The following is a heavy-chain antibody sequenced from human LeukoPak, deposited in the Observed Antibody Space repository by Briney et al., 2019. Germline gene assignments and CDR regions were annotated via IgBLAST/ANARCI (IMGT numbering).Heavy chain of an antibody. V-gene: IGHV3-9*01. CDR1: GFTFDDYA. J-gene: IGHJ4*02. CDR2: ISWNSGSI. Sequence: GRSLRLSCAASGFTFDDYAMHWVRQAPGKGLEWVSGISWNSGSIGYADSVKGRFTISRDNAKNSLYLQTNSLRAEDTALYYCAKDTGNRCSSTSCYAFDYWGQGTLVTVSS. D-gene: IGHD2-2*01. CDR3: AKDTGNRCSSTSCYAFDY.